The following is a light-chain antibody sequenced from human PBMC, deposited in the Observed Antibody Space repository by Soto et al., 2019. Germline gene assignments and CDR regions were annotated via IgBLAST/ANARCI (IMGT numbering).Light chain of an antibody. J-gene: IGKJ2*01. CDR2: AAS. CDR1: QAVSTW. CDR3: QQYNSYSYT. Sequence: DIQMTQSPSFVSASVGDRVTITCRASQAVSTWLAWYQQKPGDAPKLLIYAASTLQSGVPSRFSGSGSGTDFTLTIRSLQPEDFATYYCQQYNSYSYTFGQGTKLEIK. V-gene: IGKV1-12*01.